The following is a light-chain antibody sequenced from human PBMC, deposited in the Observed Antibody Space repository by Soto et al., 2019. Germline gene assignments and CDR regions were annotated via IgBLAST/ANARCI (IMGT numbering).Light chain of an antibody. CDR3: QQSYSTPIT. Sequence: DIQLTQSPSTLSASVGDSVTITCRASQNISTSLAWYQQKPGKAPKLLIYAASSLQSGVPSRFSGSGSGTDFTLTISSLQPEDFATYYCQQSYSTPITFGQGTRLEIK. V-gene: IGKV1-39*01. CDR2: AAS. J-gene: IGKJ5*01. CDR1: QNISTS.